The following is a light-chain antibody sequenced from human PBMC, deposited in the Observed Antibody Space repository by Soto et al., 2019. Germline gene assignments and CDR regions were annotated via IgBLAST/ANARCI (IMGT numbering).Light chain of an antibody. CDR3: QQYGSSFRGT. CDR1: QSVSSNN. Sequence: EIVLTQSPGTLSLSPGERATLSCRASQSVSSNNLAWYQQRPGQAPRVVIYGASTRATGIPERFSGSGSGTDFTLTISRLEPEDFAVYYCQQYGSSFRGTFGQGTRLEIK. J-gene: IGKJ5*01. V-gene: IGKV3-20*01. CDR2: GAS.